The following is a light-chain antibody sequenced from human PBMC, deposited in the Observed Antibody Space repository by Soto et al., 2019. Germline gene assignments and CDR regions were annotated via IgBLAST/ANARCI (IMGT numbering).Light chain of an antibody. CDR2: DAS. Sequence: EIVLTQSPATLALSPGEGATLSCRASQSVSSYLAWYQQKPGQAPRLLIYDASNRATGIPARFSGSGSGTDFTLTISSLEPEDFAVYYCQQRSNWPRQLTFGGGTKVDIK. V-gene: IGKV3-11*01. CDR1: QSVSSY. J-gene: IGKJ4*01. CDR3: QQRSNWPRQLT.